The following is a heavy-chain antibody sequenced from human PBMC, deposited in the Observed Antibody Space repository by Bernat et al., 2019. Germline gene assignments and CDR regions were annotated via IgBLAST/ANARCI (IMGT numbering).Heavy chain of an antibody. J-gene: IGHJ4*02. V-gene: IGHV3-30-3*01. CDR3: ARDQGAGDHDY. CDR2: ISYDGSNK. Sequence: QVQLVESGGGVVQPGRSLRLSCAASGFTFSSYAMHWVRQAPGKGLEWVAVISYDGSNKYYADSVKGRFTISRDNSKNTLYLQMNSLRAEDTAVYYCARDQGAGDHDYGGQGTLVTVSS. CDR1: GFTFSSYA. D-gene: IGHD3-10*01.